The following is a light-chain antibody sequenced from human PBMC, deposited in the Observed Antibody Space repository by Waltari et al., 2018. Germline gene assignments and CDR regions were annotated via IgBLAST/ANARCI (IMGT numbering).Light chain of an antibody. CDR3: SSFSSSTAGI. CDR1: SRDIGAFNF. V-gene: IGLV2-14*01. J-gene: IGLJ2*01. Sequence: QSGLTQPASVSVSPGQSITISCAAPSRDIGAFNFISRYQQRPGKAPELLVYDVSHRPSGVSTRFSGSKSDNTAALTISGLQAEDEAVYYCSSFSSSTAGIFGGGTKVTVL. CDR2: DVS.